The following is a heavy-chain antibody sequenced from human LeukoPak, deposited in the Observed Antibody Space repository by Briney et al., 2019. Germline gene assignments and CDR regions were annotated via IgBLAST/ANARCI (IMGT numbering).Heavy chain of an antibody. V-gene: IGHV3-15*01. Sequence: GGSLRLSCAASGFTFSNAWMTWVRRAPGKGLEWVGLIKSKTHGGTTDYAAPVKGRFTISRDDSKNTLFLQMNVLKTEDTAVYYCTTRERFDPWGQGTLVTVSS. J-gene: IGHJ5*02. CDR1: GFTFSNAW. D-gene: IGHD1-26*01. CDR2: IKSKTHGGTT. CDR3: TTRERFDP.